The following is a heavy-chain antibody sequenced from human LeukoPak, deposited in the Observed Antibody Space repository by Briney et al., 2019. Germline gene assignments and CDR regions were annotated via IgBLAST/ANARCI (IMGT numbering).Heavy chain of an antibody. J-gene: IGHJ4*02. CDR3: ARDPASVGATPSRETPDY. Sequence: PGGSLRLSCAASGFTFSSYSMNWVRQAPGKGLEWVSSISSSSSYIYYADSVKGRFTISRDNAKNSLYLQMNSLRAEDTAVYYCARDPASVGATPSRETPDYWGQGTLVTVSS. CDR1: GFTFSSYS. D-gene: IGHD1-26*01. CDR2: ISSSSSYI. V-gene: IGHV3-21*01.